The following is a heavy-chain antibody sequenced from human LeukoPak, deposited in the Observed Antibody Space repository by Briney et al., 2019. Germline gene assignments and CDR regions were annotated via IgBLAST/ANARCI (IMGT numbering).Heavy chain of an antibody. D-gene: IGHD6-19*01. J-gene: IGHJ4*02. CDR2: IYYSGST. CDR3: ARLGAVADFFDY. Sequence: SETLSLTCTVSGGSISSSSYYWGWIRQPPGKGLEGIGSIYYSGSTYYKPSLKRRVTISVDTSKNQFSLKLSSVTAADTAVYYCARLGAVADFFDYWGQGTLVTVSS. V-gene: IGHV4-39*01. CDR1: GGSISSSSYY.